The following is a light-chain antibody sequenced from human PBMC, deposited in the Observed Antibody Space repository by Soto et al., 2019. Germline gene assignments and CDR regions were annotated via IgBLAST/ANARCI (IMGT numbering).Light chain of an antibody. CDR1: QDIAIY. CDR2: AAS. Sequence: IQLTQSPSSLSASVGDRVTITCRASQDIAIYLAWYQQKPGKAPKLLIYAASTLHAGVPSRFSGSGSGTDFTLTITSLQAEDFATYYCQQLRMYPSTFGGGTKVEIK. J-gene: IGKJ4*01. V-gene: IGKV1-9*01. CDR3: QQLRMYPST.